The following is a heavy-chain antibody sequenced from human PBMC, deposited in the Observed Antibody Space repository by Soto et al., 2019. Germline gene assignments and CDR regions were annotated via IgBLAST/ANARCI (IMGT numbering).Heavy chain of an antibody. CDR3: ARDGGDSSSWYFAFDI. CDR2: ISSSSSTI. J-gene: IGHJ3*02. Sequence: GGSLRLSCAASGFTFSSYSMNWVRQAPGKGLEWASYISSSSSTIYYADSVKGRFTISRDNAKNSLYLQMNSLRAEDTAVYYCARDGGDSSSWYFAFDIWGQGTMVTVSS. D-gene: IGHD6-13*01. CDR1: GFTFSSYS. V-gene: IGHV3-48*01.